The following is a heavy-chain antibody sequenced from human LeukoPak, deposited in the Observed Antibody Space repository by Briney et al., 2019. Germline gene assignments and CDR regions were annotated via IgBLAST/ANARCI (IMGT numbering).Heavy chain of an antibody. Sequence: SETLSVTCTDSGGSISSYYWSWIRQPPGKRLEWIGYIYATGSTNYNPSLKSRVTISVDTSKNQFSLNLRSVTAADTAVYYCARHGSVRSPLGPWGQGTLVTVSS. CDR3: ARHGSVRSPLGP. CDR1: GGSISSYY. J-gene: IGHJ5*02. D-gene: IGHD3-10*01. V-gene: IGHV4-4*09. CDR2: IYATGST.